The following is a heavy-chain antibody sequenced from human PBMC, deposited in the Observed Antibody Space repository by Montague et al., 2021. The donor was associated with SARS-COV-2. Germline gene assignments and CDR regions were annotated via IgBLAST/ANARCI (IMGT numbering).Heavy chain of an antibody. CDR2: INHSGST. J-gene: IGHJ4*02. Sequence: SETLSLTCAVYGGSFSGYYWSWIRQPPGKGLEWIGEINHSGSTNYNPSLKSRVTMSLDRPTNRFSLRLNSVTAADTAMYYCARAQNTCFIANCVNYFDFWGLGAQVTVSS. CDR1: GGSFSGYY. V-gene: IGHV4-34*01. CDR3: ARAQNTCFIANCVNYFDF. D-gene: IGHD1-1*01.